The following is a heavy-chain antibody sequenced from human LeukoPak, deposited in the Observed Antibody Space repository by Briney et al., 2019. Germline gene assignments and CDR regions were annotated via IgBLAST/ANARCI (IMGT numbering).Heavy chain of an antibody. J-gene: IGHJ6*03. Sequence: QPGGSLRLSCAASGFTFGSYWMSWVRQAPGKGLEWVANIKQDGSEKYYVDSVKGRFTISRDNAKNSLYLQMNSLRAEDTAVYYCARAAGYDFWSGYSGHNYYYYYMDVWGKGTTVTVSS. D-gene: IGHD3-3*01. CDR2: IKQDGSEK. V-gene: IGHV3-7*01. CDR1: GFTFGSYW. CDR3: ARAAGYDFWSGYSGHNYYYYYMDV.